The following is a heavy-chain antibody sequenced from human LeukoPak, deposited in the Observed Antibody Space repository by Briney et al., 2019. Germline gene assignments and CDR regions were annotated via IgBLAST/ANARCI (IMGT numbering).Heavy chain of an antibody. D-gene: IGHD1-14*01. CDR1: GYTFTSYY. J-gene: IGHJ6*03. V-gene: IGHV1-46*01. CDR2: INPSGGST. CDR3: ARGIGNNRYYYYMDV. Sequence: GASVKVSCKASGYTFTSYYMHWVRQAPGQGLEWMGIINPSGGSTSYAQKFQGRVTMTRDTSISTAYMELSSVTAADTAVYYCARGIGNNRYYYYMDVWGKGTTVTVSS.